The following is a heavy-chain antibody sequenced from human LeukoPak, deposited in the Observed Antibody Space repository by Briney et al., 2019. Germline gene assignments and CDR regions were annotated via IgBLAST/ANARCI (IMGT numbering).Heavy chain of an antibody. CDR2: ITSSGDGT. CDR1: GFTFSDYY. V-gene: IGHV3-11*01. Sequence: GGSLRLSCAASGFTFSDYYMSWIRQAPGKGLEWVSSITSSGDGTFYTDALSGRFTISRDNGKKAVFLQMKNLRRGDSALYYCAKGTDTGGRQNFDIWGQGTLVTVSS. D-gene: IGHD4-23*01. CDR3: AKGTDTGGRQNFDI. J-gene: IGHJ4*02.